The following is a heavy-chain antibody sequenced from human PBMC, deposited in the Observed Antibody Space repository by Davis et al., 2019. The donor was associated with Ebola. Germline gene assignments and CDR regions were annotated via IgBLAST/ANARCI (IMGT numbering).Heavy chain of an antibody. CDR3: ARAGYDDYVLDF. CDR1: GFTFSSYV. V-gene: IGHV3-33*01. CDR2: IWYGGSNT. J-gene: IGHJ4*02. D-gene: IGHD4-17*01. Sequence: PGGSLRLSCAPSGFTFSSYVMHWVRQAPGKGLEWLAVIWYGGSNTYYADSVKGRFSISRDISKNTLYLQMNNLRAEDTAVYYCARAGYDDYVLDFWGQGTLVTVSP.